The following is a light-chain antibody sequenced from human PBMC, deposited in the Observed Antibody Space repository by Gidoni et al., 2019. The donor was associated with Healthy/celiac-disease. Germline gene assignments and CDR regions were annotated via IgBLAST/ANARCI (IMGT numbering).Light chain of an antibody. J-gene: IGKJ4*01. CDR3: QQYCSSPLT. V-gene: IGKV3-20*01. CDR1: QSVRSSY. Sequence: ETSLTQSPGTLSWSPVERATLSCRASQSVRSSYLAWYQQKPGQAPRLLIYGASSRATGIPDRFSGSGSGTDFTLTISSLQPEDFAVYYCQQYCSSPLTFGGGTKVEIK. CDR2: GAS.